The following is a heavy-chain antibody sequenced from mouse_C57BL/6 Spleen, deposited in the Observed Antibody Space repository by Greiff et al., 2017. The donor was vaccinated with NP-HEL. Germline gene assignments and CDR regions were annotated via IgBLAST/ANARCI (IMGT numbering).Heavy chain of an antibody. CDR1: GYSITSGYY. Sequence: DVQLQESGPGLVKPSQSLSLTCSVTGYSITSGYYWNWIRQFPGNKLEWMGYISYDGSNNYNPSLKNRISITRDTSKNQFFLKLNSVTTEDTATYYCARDAHGYYFDYWGQGTTLTVSS. J-gene: IGHJ2*01. CDR2: ISYDGSN. V-gene: IGHV3-6*01. CDR3: ARDAHGYYFDY. D-gene: IGHD1-3*01.